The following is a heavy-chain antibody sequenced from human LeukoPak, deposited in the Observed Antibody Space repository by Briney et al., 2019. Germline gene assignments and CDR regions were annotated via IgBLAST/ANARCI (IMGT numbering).Heavy chain of an antibody. CDR1: GFTFSSYG. CDR2: IWYDGSNK. V-gene: IGHV3-33*01. D-gene: IGHD6-13*01. Sequence: PGGSLRLSCAASGFTFSSYGMHWVRQAPGKGLEWVAVIWYDGSNKYYADSVKGRFTISRDNSKNTLYLQMNSLRAEDTAVYYCARDSLHIASDYWGQGTLVTVSS. J-gene: IGHJ4*02. CDR3: ARDSLHIASDY.